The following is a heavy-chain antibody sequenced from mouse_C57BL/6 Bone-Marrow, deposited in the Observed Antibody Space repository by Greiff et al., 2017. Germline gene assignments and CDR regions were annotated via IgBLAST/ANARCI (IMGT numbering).Heavy chain of an antibody. CDR3: ARAGIDYYGSSYDYYAMDY. J-gene: IGHJ4*01. CDR1: GYSITSGYY. D-gene: IGHD1-1*01. Sequence: DVQLQESGPGLVKPSQSLSLTCSVTGYSITSGYYWNWIRQFPGNKLEWMGYISYDGSNNYNPSLKNRISITRDTSKNQFFLKLNSVTTEDTATYYCARAGIDYYGSSYDYYAMDYWGQGTSVTVSS. V-gene: IGHV3-6*01. CDR2: ISYDGSN.